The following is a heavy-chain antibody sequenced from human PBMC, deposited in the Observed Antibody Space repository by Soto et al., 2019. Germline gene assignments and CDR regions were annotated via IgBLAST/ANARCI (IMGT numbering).Heavy chain of an antibody. V-gene: IGHV1-69*02. CDR2: IIPILGIA. CDR3: ARGSGIRGDV. CDR1: GGTFSSYT. Sequence: QVQLVQSGAEVKKPGSSVKVSCKASGGTFSSYTISWVRQAPGQGLEWMGRIIPILGIANYAQKFQGRVTITADKSTSRAYMELSSLRSEDAAVYYCARGSGIRGDVWGQGTTVTVSS. J-gene: IGHJ6*02. D-gene: IGHD3-3*02.